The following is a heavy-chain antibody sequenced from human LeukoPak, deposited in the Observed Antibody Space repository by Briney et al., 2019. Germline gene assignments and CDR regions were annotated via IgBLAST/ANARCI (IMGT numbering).Heavy chain of an antibody. D-gene: IGHD4-17*01. J-gene: IGHJ4*02. CDR2: INPNSGGT. V-gene: IGHV1-2*02. CDR1: GYTFTGYY. CDR3: ARGPIYGDLDY. Sequence: ASVTVSFTASGYTFTGYYMHWVRQPPAQGLEWMGWINPNSGGTNYAQKFQGRVTMTRSTAISTAYMELSRLRSDDTAVYYCARGPIYGDLDYWGQGTLVTVSS.